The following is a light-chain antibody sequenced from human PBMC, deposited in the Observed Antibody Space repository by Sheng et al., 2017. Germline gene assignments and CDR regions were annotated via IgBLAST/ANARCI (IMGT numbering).Light chain of an antibody. V-gene: IGKV1-NL1*01. CDR3: QQYSNTPYT. CDR2: AAS. Sequence: DIQMTQSPSSLSASVQDRVTITCRASQGLSDSLAWYQXKPGKAPKLLLFAASKLESGVPSRFSGSGSGTDYFLTISSLQPEDFATYYCQQYSNTPYTFGQGTRLEIK. CDR1: QGLSDS. J-gene: IGKJ2*01.